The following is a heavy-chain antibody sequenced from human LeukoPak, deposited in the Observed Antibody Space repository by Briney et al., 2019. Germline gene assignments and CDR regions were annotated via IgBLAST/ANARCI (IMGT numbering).Heavy chain of an antibody. J-gene: IGHJ4*02. CDR3: ARQYSSGWYVVDY. CDR1: GGSISSYY. CDR2: IYYSGST. Sequence: SETLSLTCTVSGGSISSYYWSWIRQPPGKGLEWIGYIYYSGSTTYNPSLKSRVTISVDTSKNQFSLKLSSVTAADTAVYYCARQYSSGWYVVDYWGQGTLVTVSS. D-gene: IGHD6-19*01. V-gene: IGHV4-59*08.